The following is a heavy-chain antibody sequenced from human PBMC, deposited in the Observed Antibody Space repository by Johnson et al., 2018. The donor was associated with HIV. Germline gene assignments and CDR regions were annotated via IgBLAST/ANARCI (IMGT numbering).Heavy chain of an antibody. D-gene: IGHD2-8*01. J-gene: IGHJ3*02. Sequence: QEQLVESGGGVVQPGGSLRLSCAASGFTFSSYGMHWVRQAPGKGLEWVAFMRYDGSNKDYADSVKGRFTISRDNSKNTLFLQMSSLRPEDTAVYYCAKDVQVRVIVLMVTLFDAFDIWGQGTMVTVSS. CDR3: AKDVQVRVIVLMVTLFDAFDI. CDR2: MRYDGSNK. V-gene: IGHV3-30*02. CDR1: GFTFSSYG.